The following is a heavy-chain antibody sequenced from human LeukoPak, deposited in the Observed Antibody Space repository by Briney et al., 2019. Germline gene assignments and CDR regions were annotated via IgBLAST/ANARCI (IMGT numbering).Heavy chain of an antibody. D-gene: IGHD6-19*01. CDR3: ARGDSSGWYFHYYFDY. CDR1: GFTFSSYE. CDR2: ISSSGSTI. V-gene: IGHV3-48*03. J-gene: IGHJ4*02. Sequence: GGSLRLSCAASGFTFSSYEMNWVRQAPGKGLEWVSYISSSGSTIYYADSVKGRFTISRDNAKNSLYLQMNSLRAEDTAVYYCARGDSSGWYFHYYFDYWGQGTLVTVSS.